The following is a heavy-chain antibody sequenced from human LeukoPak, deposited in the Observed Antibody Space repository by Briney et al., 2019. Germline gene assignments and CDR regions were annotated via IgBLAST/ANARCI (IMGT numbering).Heavy chain of an antibody. Sequence: SVKVSCKASGGTFSSYAISWVRRAPGQGLEWMGRIIPILGIANYAQKFQGRVTITADKSTSTAYMELSSLRSEDTAVYYCASGGRDGYNYDYWGQGTLVTVSS. CDR1: GGTFSSYA. CDR3: ASGGRDGYNYDY. J-gene: IGHJ4*02. V-gene: IGHV1-69*04. D-gene: IGHD5-24*01. CDR2: IIPILGIA.